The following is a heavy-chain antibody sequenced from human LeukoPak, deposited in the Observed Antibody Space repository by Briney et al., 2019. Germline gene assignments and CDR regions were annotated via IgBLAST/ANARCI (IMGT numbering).Heavy chain of an antibody. V-gene: IGHV1-18*01. Sequence: GASVTVSCKATGYTFTSYGISWVRQAPGQGLEWMGWISAFNGNTDYTHKPQGRVTMTTDTSTSTAYMELRSLRSDYTAVYYCARDIPAGGATAVPNFDYWGQGTLVTVSS. D-gene: IGHD2-21*02. CDR2: ISAFNGNT. CDR3: ARDIPAGGATAVPNFDY. CDR1: GYTFTSYG. J-gene: IGHJ4*02.